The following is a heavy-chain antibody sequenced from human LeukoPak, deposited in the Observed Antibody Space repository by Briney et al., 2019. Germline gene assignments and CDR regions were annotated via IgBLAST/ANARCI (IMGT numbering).Heavy chain of an antibody. D-gene: IGHD4-17*01. CDR1: GYTFTSYG. CDR2: ISAYNKR. V-gene: IGHV1-18*01. CDR3: ARVSAPPDYGDYVSENWCDP. J-gene: IGHJ5*02. Sequence: ASVKVSCKASGYTFTSYGINWVRQAPGQGLEWMGWISAYNKRNYAQKFQGTVTMTTDTSTSTAYMELRSLRSDDTAVYYCARVSAPPDYGDYVSENWCDPWGQGTLVTVSS.